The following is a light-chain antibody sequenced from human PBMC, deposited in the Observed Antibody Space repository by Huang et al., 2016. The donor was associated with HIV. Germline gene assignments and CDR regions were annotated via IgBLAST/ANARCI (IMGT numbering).Light chain of an antibody. Sequence: IVMTQSPGTLSVSPGERATLSCRASQSVSSNLAWYQQKAGQAPRLLIYGASTRATGIPARVSGSGSGTEFTLTISSLQSEDFAVYYCQQYNNRYTFGPGTKLEIK. CDR2: GAS. J-gene: IGKJ2*01. CDR1: QSVSSN. V-gene: IGKV3-15*01. CDR3: QQYNNRYT.